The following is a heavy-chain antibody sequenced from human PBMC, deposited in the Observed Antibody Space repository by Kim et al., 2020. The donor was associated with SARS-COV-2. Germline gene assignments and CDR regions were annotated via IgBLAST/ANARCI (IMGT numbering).Heavy chain of an antibody. CDR2: LYGGDSDT. D-gene: IGHD3-3*01. CDR1: GYSFTNYW. V-gene: IGHV5-51*01. Sequence: GESLKISCQGSGYSFTNYWIARVRQMPGKGLEWMGMLYGGDSDTKYSPSFQGQVTISADKSISTAYLQWSSLKASDTAMFYCARLNAMGWSGYYPSGRLTQYLYAMDAWGQGTTITVSS. J-gene: IGHJ6*02. CDR3: ARLNAMGWSGYYPSGRLTQYLYAMDA.